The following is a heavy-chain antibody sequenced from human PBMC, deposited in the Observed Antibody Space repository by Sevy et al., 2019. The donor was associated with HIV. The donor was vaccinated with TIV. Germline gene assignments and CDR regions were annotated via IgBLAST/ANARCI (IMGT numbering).Heavy chain of an antibody. CDR3: ARGPNWNYYYGMDV. D-gene: IGHD1-1*01. V-gene: IGHV4-59*01. J-gene: IGHJ6*02. CDR1: GGSISSYY. Sequence: SETLSLTCTVSGGSISSYYWSWIRQPPGKGLEWIGYIYYSGSTNYNPSLKSRVTISVDTSKNRFSLKLSSVTAADTAVYYCARGPNWNYYYGMDVWGQGTTVTVSS. CDR2: IYYSGST.